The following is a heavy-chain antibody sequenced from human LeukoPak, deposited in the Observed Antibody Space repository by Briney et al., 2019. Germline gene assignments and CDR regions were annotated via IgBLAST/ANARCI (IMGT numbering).Heavy chain of an antibody. CDR3: ARHPGY. Sequence: SETLSLTCTVSGGSISSGDYSWSWIRQPPGKGLEWIGYIYYSEITYYSPSLKSRVTISVDTSRNQFSLKLSSVTAADTAVYYCARHPGYWGQGTLVTVSS. J-gene: IGHJ4*02. V-gene: IGHV4-39*01. CDR2: IYYSEIT. CDR1: GGSISSGDYS.